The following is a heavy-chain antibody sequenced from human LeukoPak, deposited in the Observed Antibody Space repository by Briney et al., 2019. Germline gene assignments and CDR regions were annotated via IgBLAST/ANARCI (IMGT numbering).Heavy chain of an antibody. Sequence: PSETLSLTCTVSDVSISGYNWNWIRQPAGKGLEWIGRISTGGNTAYNPSLKSRITLSLDTTKNQLSLNLTSVTAADTAMYYCAISLVGSTYFDYWGQGTLVTVSS. CDR2: ISTGGNT. J-gene: IGHJ4*02. CDR3: AISLVGSTYFDY. CDR1: DVSISGYN. D-gene: IGHD2-2*01. V-gene: IGHV4-4*07.